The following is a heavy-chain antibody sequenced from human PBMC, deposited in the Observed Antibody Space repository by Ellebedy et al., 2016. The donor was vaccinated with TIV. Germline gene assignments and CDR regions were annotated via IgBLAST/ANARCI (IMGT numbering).Heavy chain of an antibody. CDR1: GFDFSNYG. V-gene: IGHV3-48*02. J-gene: IGHJ4*02. CDR3: VRGTVDF. Sequence: GGSLRLSCVGSGFDFSNYGMNWVRQAPGKGLEWVSHISSGGSPVFYADSVKGRFTISRDNAKKSLYLQMSSLRDEYTAVYYSVRGTVDFWGQGTLVTVS. CDR2: ISSGGSPV.